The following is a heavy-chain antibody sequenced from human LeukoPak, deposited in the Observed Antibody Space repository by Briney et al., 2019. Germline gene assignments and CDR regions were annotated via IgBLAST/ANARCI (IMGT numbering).Heavy chain of an antibody. V-gene: IGHV3-23*01. D-gene: IGHD3-22*01. CDR1: GFTFSSYA. CDR3: AKWGTYYYDSSLDGMDV. Sequence: GSLRLSCAVSGFTFSSYAMSWVRQAPGKGLEWVSAISGSGGSTYYADSVKGRFTISRDNSKNTLYLQMNSLRAEDTAVYYCAKWGTYYYDSSLDGMDVWGQGTTVTVSS. J-gene: IGHJ6*02. CDR2: ISGSGGST.